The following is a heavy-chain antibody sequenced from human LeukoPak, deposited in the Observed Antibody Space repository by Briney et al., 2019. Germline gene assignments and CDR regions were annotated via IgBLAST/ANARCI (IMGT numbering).Heavy chain of an antibody. V-gene: IGHV3-23*01. Sequence: QSGGSLRLSCAASGFTFSSYAMSWVRQAPGKGLEWVSAISGSGGSTYYADSVKGRLTISRDNSKNTLYLQMNSLRAEDTAVYYCAKTLRTYDSSGYGDWGQGTLVTVSS. CDR1: GFTFSSYA. J-gene: IGHJ4*02. CDR2: ISGSGGST. D-gene: IGHD3-22*01. CDR3: AKTLRTYDSSGYGD.